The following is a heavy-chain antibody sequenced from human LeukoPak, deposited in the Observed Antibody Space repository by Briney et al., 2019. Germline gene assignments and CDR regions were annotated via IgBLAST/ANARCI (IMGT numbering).Heavy chain of an antibody. Sequence: GRSLRLSCAASGFTVSSNYMSWVRQAPGKGLEWVSVIYSGGSTYYADSVKGRFTISRDNSKNTLYFQMNSLRAEDTAVYYCARDAEGIDAFDIWGQGTMVTVSS. J-gene: IGHJ3*02. CDR3: ARDAEGIDAFDI. V-gene: IGHV3-66*01. CDR2: IYSGGST. CDR1: GFTVSSNY.